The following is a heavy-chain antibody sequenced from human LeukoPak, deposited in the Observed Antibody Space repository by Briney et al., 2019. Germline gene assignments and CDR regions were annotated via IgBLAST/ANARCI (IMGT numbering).Heavy chain of an antibody. J-gene: IGHJ4*02. CDR1: GFIFSTYN. CDR3: ARDLGYSSGWPFDY. D-gene: IGHD6-19*01. Sequence: GGSLRLSCAASGFIFSTYNMIWVRQAPGKGLEWLSYIHFRNSPIYYADSVKGRFTISRDNAKNSLYLQMNSLRAEDTAVYYCARDLGYSSGWPFDYWGQGTRVTASS. CDR2: IHFRNSPI. V-gene: IGHV3-48*04.